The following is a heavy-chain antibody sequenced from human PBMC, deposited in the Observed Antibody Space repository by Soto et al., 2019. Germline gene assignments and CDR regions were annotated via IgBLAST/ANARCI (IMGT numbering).Heavy chain of an antibody. J-gene: IGHJ6*02. Sequence: ASVKVSCKASGYTFTSYYMHWVRQAPGQGLEWMGIINPSGGSTSYAQKYQGRVTMTRDTSTSTVYMELSSLRSEDTAVYYCARGIAAAGTSYYYYGMDVWGQGTTVTVSS. V-gene: IGHV1-46*03. CDR2: INPSGGST. CDR3: ARGIAAAGTSYYYYGMDV. D-gene: IGHD6-13*01. CDR1: GYTFTSYY.